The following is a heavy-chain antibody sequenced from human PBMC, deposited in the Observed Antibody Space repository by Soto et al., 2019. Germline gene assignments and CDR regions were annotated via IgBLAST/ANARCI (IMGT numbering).Heavy chain of an antibody. Sequence: SDTLSLTCAVSGGSIRGSNWWSWFRQPPGKGLEWIGEIYHSGSTNYNPSLESRVTISVDKSKNQFSLKLTSVTAADTAVYYCVKDIYYFDYWGQGTLVTVSS. D-gene: IGHD2-21*01. CDR1: GGSIRGSNW. V-gene: IGHV4-4*02. J-gene: IGHJ4*02. CDR3: VKDIYYFDY. CDR2: IYHSGST.